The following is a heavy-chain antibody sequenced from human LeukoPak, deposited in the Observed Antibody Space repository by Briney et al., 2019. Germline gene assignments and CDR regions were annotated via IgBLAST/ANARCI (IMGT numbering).Heavy chain of an antibody. CDR3: AGAGTYGGYKVFDS. D-gene: IGHD5-12*01. V-gene: IGHV3-11*01. CDR1: RFVFTNYY. Sequence: PGGSLRLSCAASRFVFTNYYMSWVRQTPGRGLDWIATISADGHTKYYADSAEGRFTISRDNAKDSFYLQMNSLRAEDAAVYFCAGAGTYGGYKVFDSWGHGTLVTVSS. CDR2: ISADGHTK. J-gene: IGHJ5*01.